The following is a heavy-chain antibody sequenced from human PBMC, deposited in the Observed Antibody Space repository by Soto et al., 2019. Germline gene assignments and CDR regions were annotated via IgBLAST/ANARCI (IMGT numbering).Heavy chain of an antibody. J-gene: IGHJ4*02. V-gene: IGHV1-69*13. CDR1: GGTFSSYA. Sequence: SVKVSCKASGGTFSSYAITWVRQAPGQGLEWMGGITPMFGTPNYAQKFQGRVTITADESTSTAYMELSSLRSEDTAMYYCARDGTLYDSSAYYYLYWGQGTLVTVSS. CDR3: ARDGTLYDSSAYYYLY. CDR2: ITPMFGTP. D-gene: IGHD3-22*01.